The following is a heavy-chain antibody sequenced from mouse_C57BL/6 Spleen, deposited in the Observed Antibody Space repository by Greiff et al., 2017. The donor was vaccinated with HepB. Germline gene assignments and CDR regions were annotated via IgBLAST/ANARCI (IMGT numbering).Heavy chain of an antibody. Sequence: EVKVVESGGGLVQPGGSMKLSCVASGFTFSNYWMNWVRQSPEKGLEWVAQIRLKSDNYATHYAESVKGRFTISRDDSKSSVYLQMNNLRAEDTGIYYCTGPDGYYYAMDYWGQGTSVTVSS. V-gene: IGHV6-3*01. J-gene: IGHJ4*01. CDR1: GFTFSNYW. CDR3: TGPDGYYYAMDY. CDR2: IRLKSDNYAT. D-gene: IGHD2-3*01.